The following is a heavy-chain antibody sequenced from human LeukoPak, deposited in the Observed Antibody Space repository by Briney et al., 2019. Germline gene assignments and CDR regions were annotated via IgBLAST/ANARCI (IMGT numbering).Heavy chain of an antibody. V-gene: IGHV3-49*02. D-gene: IGHD2/OR15-2a*01. CDR3: TRDWGYFRA. CDR2: IRSKAYGGTT. Sequence: WIRQPPGKGLEWVGFIRSKAYGGTTEYAASVKGRFTISRDDSKSIAYLQMNSLKTEDTAVYYCTRDWGYFRAWGQGTLVPSPQ. J-gene: IGHJ5*02.